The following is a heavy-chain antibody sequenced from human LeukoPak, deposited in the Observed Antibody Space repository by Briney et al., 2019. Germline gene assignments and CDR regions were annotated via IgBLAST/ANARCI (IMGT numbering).Heavy chain of an antibody. D-gene: IGHD4-23*01. CDR3: AKVSLDVGGTSRTTVVGAFDI. CDR2: ISSSSSYI. V-gene: IGHV3-21*01. J-gene: IGHJ3*02. Sequence: GGSLRLSCAASGFTFSSDSMNWGRQAPGKGLEWVSSISSSSSYIYYADSVKGRFTISRDNAKNSLYLQMNSLRAEDTAVYYCAKVSLDVGGTSRTTVVGAFDIWGQGTMVTVSS. CDR1: GFTFSSDS.